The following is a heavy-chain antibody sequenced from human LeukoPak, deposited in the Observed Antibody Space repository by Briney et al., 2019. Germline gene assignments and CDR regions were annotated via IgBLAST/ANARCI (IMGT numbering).Heavy chain of an antibody. Sequence: PRGSLRLSCAASGFSFDDYAMHWVRQAPGKGLEWVSLISGDASSTYYADSVRGRFTISRDNSKNSLYLQMNSLRTEDTALYYCAKDSSSWSYFDYWGQGTLVTVSS. D-gene: IGHD6-19*01. V-gene: IGHV3-43*02. J-gene: IGHJ4*02. CDR2: ISGDASST. CDR1: GFSFDDYA. CDR3: AKDSSSWSYFDY.